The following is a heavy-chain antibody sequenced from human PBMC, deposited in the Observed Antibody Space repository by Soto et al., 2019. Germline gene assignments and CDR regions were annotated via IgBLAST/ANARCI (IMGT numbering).Heavy chain of an antibody. J-gene: IGHJ5*02. V-gene: IGHV3-30*18. CDR3: AKASYEPKPEFSPNNWFDP. CDR1: GFTFSSYG. D-gene: IGHD3-10*01. Sequence: GGSLRLSCAASGFTFSSYGMHWVRQAPGKGLEWVAVISYDGSNKYYADSVKGRFTISRDNSKNTLYLQMNSLRAEDTAVYYCAKASYEPKPEFSPNNWFDPWGQGTLVTVSS. CDR2: ISYDGSNK.